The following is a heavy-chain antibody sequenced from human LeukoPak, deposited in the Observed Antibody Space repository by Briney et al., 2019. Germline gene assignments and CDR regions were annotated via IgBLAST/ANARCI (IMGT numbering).Heavy chain of an antibody. J-gene: IGHJ5*02. CDR2: IYYSGST. Sequence: PSETLSLTCTVSGGSISSYYWSWIRQPPGKGLEWIGYIYYSGSTNYNPSLKSRVTISVDTSKNQFSLKLSSVTAADTAVYYCARQELRSSWYKGNWFDPWGQGTLVTVSS. D-gene: IGHD6-13*01. CDR3: ARQELRSSWYKGNWFDP. CDR1: GGSISSYY. V-gene: IGHV4-59*08.